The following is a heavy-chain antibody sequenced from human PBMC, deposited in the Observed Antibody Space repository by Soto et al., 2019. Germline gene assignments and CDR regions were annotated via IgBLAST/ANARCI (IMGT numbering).Heavy chain of an antibody. V-gene: IGHV4-59*01. Sequence: SLTCTVSGGSISSYYWSWIRQTPGKGLEWIGYIYYSGSTNYNPSLKSRVTISVDTSKNQFSLKLSSVTAAETAVYYCAIGLGLQFDYWGEGTLVTVSS. D-gene: IGHD2-8*02. J-gene: IGHJ4*02. CDR1: GGSISSYY. CDR2: IYYSGST. CDR3: AIGLGLQFDY.